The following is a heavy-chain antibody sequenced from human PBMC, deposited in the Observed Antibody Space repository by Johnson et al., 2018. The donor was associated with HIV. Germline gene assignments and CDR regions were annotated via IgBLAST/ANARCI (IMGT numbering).Heavy chain of an antibody. CDR3: ARDRFGSGRPNAFDM. Sequence: QMMLVESGGGWVKPGGSLRLSCAASRFTFSDYYMTWIRQAPGKGLEWVSYIRSSGNTIYYADSVKGRFTISRDNATNSLYLQMNTLRPADTAVYYCARDRFGSGRPNAFDMWGQGTMVTVSS. CDR1: RFTFSDYY. V-gene: IGHV3-11*04. CDR2: IRSSGNTI. J-gene: IGHJ3*02. D-gene: IGHD3-10*01.